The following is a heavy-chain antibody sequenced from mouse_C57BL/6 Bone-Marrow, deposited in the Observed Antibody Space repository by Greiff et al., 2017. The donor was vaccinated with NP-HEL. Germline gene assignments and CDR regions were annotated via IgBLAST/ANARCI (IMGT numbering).Heavy chain of an antibody. J-gene: IGHJ4*01. CDR3: ARSPHYYGSSYYAMDY. Sequence: VQLVESGAELVRPGTSVKVSCKASGYAFTNYLIEWVKQRPGQGLEWIGVINPGSGGTNYNEKFKGKATLTADKSSSTAYMQLSSLTSEDSAVYFCARSPHYYGSSYYAMDYWGQGTSVTVSS. CDR1: GYAFTNYL. CDR2: INPGSGGT. V-gene: IGHV1-54*01. D-gene: IGHD1-1*01.